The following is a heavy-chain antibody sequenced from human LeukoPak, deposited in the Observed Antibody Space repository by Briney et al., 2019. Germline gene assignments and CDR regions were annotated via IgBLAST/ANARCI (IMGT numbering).Heavy chain of an antibody. CDR2: ISGSGGST. V-gene: IGHV3-23*01. J-gene: IGHJ4*02. Sequence: GGSLRLPCAASGFTFSSYAMSWVRQAPGKGLEWVSAISGSGGSTYYADSVKGRFTISRDNSKNTLYLQMNSLRAEDTAIYYCARGINMVRGIAYWGQGTLVTVSS. CDR3: ARGINMVRGIAY. D-gene: IGHD3-10*01. CDR1: GFTFSSYA.